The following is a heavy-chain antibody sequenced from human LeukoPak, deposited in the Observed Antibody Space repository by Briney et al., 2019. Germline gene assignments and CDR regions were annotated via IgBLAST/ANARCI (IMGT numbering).Heavy chain of an antibody. CDR3: ARDFPDWSDAFDI. V-gene: IGHV3-74*03. D-gene: IGHD3/OR15-3a*01. J-gene: IGHJ3*02. CDR2: IYSDGSSY. Sequence: GGSLRLSCAASGFTFSSYWMHWVRQAPGKGLVWVSRIYSDGSSYTADSVKGRFTISRDNSKNMLFLQMNSLRADDTAIYFCARDFPDWSDAFDIWGQGTMVTVSS. CDR1: GFTFSSYW.